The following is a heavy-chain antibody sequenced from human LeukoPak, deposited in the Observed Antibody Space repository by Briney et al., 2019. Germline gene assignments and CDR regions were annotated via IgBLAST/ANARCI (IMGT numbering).Heavy chain of an antibody. V-gene: IGHV1-24*01. CDR2: IDPEDGET. Sequence: ASVKVSCKISGHTPTELSIHWVRQAAGKGLEWTGGIDPEDGETVYAQKFQGRVIMTEDTSRDTVYMDLRSLRFEDTAVYYCARDRRRAGTYYGMDVWGQGTTVTVSS. D-gene: IGHD2-21*01. CDR3: ARDRRRAGTYYGMDV. J-gene: IGHJ6*02. CDR1: GHTPTELS.